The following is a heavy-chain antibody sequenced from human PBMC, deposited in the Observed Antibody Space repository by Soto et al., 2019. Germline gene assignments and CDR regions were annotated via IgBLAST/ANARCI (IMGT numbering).Heavy chain of an antibody. J-gene: IGHJ4*02. CDR2: IDSDGRT. CDR1: GFTVRSSY. V-gene: IGHV3-53*02. CDR3: ARRRTIEVAGTWSYYSDY. D-gene: IGHD6-19*01. Sequence: EVQLLETGGGLIQSGGSLRLSCTVSGFTVRSSYMSCVRQAPRKGLEWVSVIDSDGRTYYADSVKARFTISRDTSKNTLYIEMNSLRAEDTAVYYCARRRTIEVAGTWSYYSDYSGQGTLVTVSS.